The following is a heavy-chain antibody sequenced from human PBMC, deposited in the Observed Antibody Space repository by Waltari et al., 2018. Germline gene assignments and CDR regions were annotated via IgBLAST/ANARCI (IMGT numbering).Heavy chain of an antibody. CDR1: GFSFNSFA. Sequence: QAQLVESGGGAVQPGRSLRLSCAASGFSFNSFAIHWVRQAPGKGPEWLAVISYDVSKKFYAESVKGRFTISRDNSKNVVYLQVDSLRPEDTAVYYCARDGYSGHLDPWGQGTLVTVSS. J-gene: IGHJ5*02. V-gene: IGHV3-30*07. CDR2: ISYDVSKK. D-gene: IGHD5-12*01. CDR3: ARDGYSGHLDP.